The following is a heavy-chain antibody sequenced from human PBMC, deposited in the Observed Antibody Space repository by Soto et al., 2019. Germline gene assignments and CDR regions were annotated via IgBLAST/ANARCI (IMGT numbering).Heavy chain of an antibody. V-gene: IGHV3-48*01. CDR3: ARLPSPDKWFMGAFDI. D-gene: IGHD3-10*01. CDR2: ISSSSSTI. J-gene: IGHJ3*02. Sequence: PGKGLEWVSYISSSSSTIYYADSVKGRFTISRDNAKNSLYLQMNSLRAEDTAVYYCARLPSPDKWFMGAFDIWGQGTMVTVSS.